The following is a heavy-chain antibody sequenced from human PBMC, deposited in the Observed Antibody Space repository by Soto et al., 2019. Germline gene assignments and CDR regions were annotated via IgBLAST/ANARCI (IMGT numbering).Heavy chain of an antibody. D-gene: IGHD3-3*01. Sequence: QVQLQESGPGLVKPSETLSLTCIVSVGSVSSESHYWGWIRQTPGKGMEWIGYIYYTGSTNCNPSLKGRVTMSVVTSRDQVSLRLKSVTRADTAVYYCARDQYDFRSGSYYYAMEVWGQGTKVTVSS. J-gene: IGHJ6*02. CDR3: ARDQYDFRSGSYYYAMEV. CDR2: IYYTGST. CDR1: VGSVSSESHY. V-gene: IGHV4-61*01.